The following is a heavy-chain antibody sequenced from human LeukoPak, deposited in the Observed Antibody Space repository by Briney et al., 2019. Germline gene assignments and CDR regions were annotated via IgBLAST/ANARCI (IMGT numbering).Heavy chain of an antibody. Sequence: SETLSLTCTVSGGSISTSNYYWGWIRQPPGKGLEWIGEINHSGSTNYNPSLKSRVTISVDTSKNQFSLKLSSVTAADTAVYYCARLTSYGATIDYWGQGTLVTVSS. J-gene: IGHJ4*02. D-gene: IGHD5-12*01. CDR1: GGSISTSNYY. CDR2: INHSGST. CDR3: ARLTSYGATIDY. V-gene: IGHV4-39*07.